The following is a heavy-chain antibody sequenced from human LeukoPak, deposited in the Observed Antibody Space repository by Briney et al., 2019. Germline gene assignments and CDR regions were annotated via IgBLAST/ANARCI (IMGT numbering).Heavy chain of an antibody. J-gene: IGHJ6*03. CDR2: ISYDGGNK. CDR3: ARDRDFGVVPYYYYMDV. CDR1: GFTFSSYA. D-gene: IGHD3-3*01. Sequence: GGSLRLSCAASGFTFSSYAMHWVRQAPGKGLEWVAVISYDGGNKYYADSVKGRFTISRDNSKNTLYLQMNSLRAEDTAEYYCARDRDFGVVPYYYYMDVWGKGTTVTVSS. V-gene: IGHV3-30-3*01.